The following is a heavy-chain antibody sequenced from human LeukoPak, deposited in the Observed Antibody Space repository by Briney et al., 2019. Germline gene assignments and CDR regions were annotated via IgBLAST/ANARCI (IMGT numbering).Heavy chain of an antibody. V-gene: IGHV3-13*01. J-gene: IGHJ6*02. CDR1: GFTFSSYD. Sequence: GGSLRLSCAASGFTFSSYDMHWVRQATGKGLEWVSAIGTAGDTYYPGSVKGRFTISRENAKNSLYLQMNSLRAGDTAVYYCARDRGPAGGMDVWGQGTTVTVSS. D-gene: IGHD3-10*01. CDR2: IGTAGDT. CDR3: ARDRGPAGGMDV.